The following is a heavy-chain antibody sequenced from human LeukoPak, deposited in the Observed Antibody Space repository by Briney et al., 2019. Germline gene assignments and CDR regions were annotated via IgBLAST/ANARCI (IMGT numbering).Heavy chain of an antibody. Sequence: GASVKVSCKASGYTFTSYDINWVRQATGQGLEWLGWMNPNSGNTGYAQKFQGRVTITRDTSINTAYMELSNLRSEDTAVYYCATGALLAEPFFDYWGQGTLVTVSS. CDR1: GYTFTSYD. J-gene: IGHJ4*02. V-gene: IGHV1-8*03. CDR2: MNPNSGNT. D-gene: IGHD1-14*01. CDR3: ATGALLAEPFFDY.